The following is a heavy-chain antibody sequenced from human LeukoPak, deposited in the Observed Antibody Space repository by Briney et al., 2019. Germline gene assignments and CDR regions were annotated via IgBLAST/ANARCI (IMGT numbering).Heavy chain of an antibody. J-gene: IGHJ4*02. CDR1: GFTFSSYS. CDR3: ARRIAVAGDLFDY. CDR2: ISSSSSYI. D-gene: IGHD6-19*01. V-gene: IGHV3-21*01. Sequence: GGSLRHSCAASGFTFSSYSMNWVRQAPGKGLEWVSSISSSSSYIYYADSVKGRFTISRDNAKNSLYLQMNSLRAEDTAVYYCARRIAVAGDLFDYWGQGTLVTVSS.